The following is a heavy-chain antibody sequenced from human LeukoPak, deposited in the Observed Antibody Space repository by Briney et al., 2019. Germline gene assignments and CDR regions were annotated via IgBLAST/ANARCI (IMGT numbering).Heavy chain of an antibody. CDR3: ARDPRGYSYGYFDY. V-gene: IGHV1-69*06. D-gene: IGHD5-18*01. Sequence: ASVKVSCKASGGTFRTSGVNWVRQAPGQRLEWVGCVIPVFGTANYAQKFQGRVTITADKSTSTAYMELSSLRSEDTAVYYCARDPRGYSYGYFDYWGQGTLVTVSS. CDR1: GGTFRTSG. J-gene: IGHJ4*02. CDR2: VIPVFGTA.